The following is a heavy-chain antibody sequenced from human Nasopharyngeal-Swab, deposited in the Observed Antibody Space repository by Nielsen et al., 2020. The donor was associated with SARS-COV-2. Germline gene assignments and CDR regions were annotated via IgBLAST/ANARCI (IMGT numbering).Heavy chain of an antibody. CDR3: ARHGVAEDY. J-gene: IGHJ4*02. V-gene: IGHV1-18*01. CDR1: GYIFTSYD. Sequence: ASVKVSCKASGYIFTSYDISWVRQARGQGLEWMGWIGAYNGNTNYSKKFQDRVTMTTDTSTSTVYMELRSLRYDDTAVYYCARHGVAEDYWGQGTLVTVSS. D-gene: IGHD3-3*01. CDR2: IGAYNGNT.